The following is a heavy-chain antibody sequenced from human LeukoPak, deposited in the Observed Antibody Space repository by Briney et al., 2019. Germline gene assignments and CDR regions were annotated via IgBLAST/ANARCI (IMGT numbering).Heavy chain of an antibody. J-gene: IGHJ4*02. Sequence: SETLSLTCSVSGGSISDYYWSWIRQPAGKGLEWIGRIYTSGITNYNPSLKSRVTISVDTSKNQFSLKLSSVTAADTAVYYCARGGYYVWYSLGYWGQGTLVTVSS. CDR2: IYTSGIT. D-gene: IGHD3-3*01. CDR1: GGSISDYY. CDR3: ARGGYYVWYSLGY. V-gene: IGHV4-4*07.